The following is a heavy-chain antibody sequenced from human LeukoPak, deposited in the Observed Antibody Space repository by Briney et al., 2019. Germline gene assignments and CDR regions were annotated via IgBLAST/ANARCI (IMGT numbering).Heavy chain of an antibody. V-gene: IGHV4-38-2*01. CDR1: GYSISSGYY. CDR2: IYHSGST. CDR3: ARFLRYTFDY. J-gene: IGHJ4*02. Sequence: SETLSLTCAVAGYSISSGYYWGWIRQPPVKGREWIGSIYHSGSTYSNPSLQSRVTISLHTSQNPFPLKLSSLTAADPAVYHCARFLRYTFDYWGQGPLVTVSS. D-gene: IGHD5-24*01.